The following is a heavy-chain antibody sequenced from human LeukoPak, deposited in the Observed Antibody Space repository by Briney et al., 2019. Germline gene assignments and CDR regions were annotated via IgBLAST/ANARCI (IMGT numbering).Heavy chain of an antibody. CDR1: GGSISSGDYY. V-gene: IGHV4-30-4*08. CDR3: AREGYDFWSGYPNWFDP. D-gene: IGHD3-3*01. Sequence: SQTLSLTCTVSGGSISSGDYYWRWIRQPPGKGLEWIGYIYYSGSTYYNPSLKSRFTISVDTSKNQFSLKLSSVTAADTAVYYCAREGYDFWSGYPNWFDPWGQGTLVTVSS. CDR2: IYYSGST. J-gene: IGHJ5*02.